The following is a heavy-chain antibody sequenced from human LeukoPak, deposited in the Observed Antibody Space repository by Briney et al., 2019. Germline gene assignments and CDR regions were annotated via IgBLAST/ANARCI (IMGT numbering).Heavy chain of an antibody. CDR3: ARTSPGGSGSSHAFDI. Sequence: PSETLSLTCTVSGGSISTDYWSWIRQPPGKGLEWIGYIYYSGTTNYNPSLKSRVTISVDTSKNQFSLKLSSVTAADTAVYYCARTSPGGSGSSHAFDIWGQGTMVTVSS. CDR1: GGSISTDY. V-gene: IGHV4-59*01. D-gene: IGHD3-10*01. J-gene: IGHJ3*02. CDR2: IYYSGTT.